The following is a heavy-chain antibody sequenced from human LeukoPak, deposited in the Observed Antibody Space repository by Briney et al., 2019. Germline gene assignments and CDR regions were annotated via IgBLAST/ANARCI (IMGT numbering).Heavy chain of an antibody. CDR2: ISYDGSNK. CDR3: AKDAVQPWSDYFDY. V-gene: IGHV3-30*18. J-gene: IGHJ4*02. D-gene: IGHD5-18*01. Sequence: GGSLRLSCAASGFTFSSYGMHWVRQAPGKGLEWVAVISYDGSNKYYADSVKGRFTISRDNSKNTLYLQMNSLRAEDTAVYYCAKDAVQPWSDYFDYWGQGTLVTVSS. CDR1: GFTFSSYG.